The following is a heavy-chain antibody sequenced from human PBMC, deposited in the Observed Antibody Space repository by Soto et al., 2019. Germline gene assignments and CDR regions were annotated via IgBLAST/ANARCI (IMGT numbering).Heavy chain of an antibody. CDR2: TYYRSKWYN. J-gene: IGHJ6*02. CDR3: ATNRSSGTHCMDV. CDR1: GDSVSSNSAA. D-gene: IGHD6-19*01. V-gene: IGHV6-1*01. Sequence: SQNLSLTCAISGDSVSSNSAAWNWIRQSPSRGLEWLGRTYYRSKWYNDYAVSVKSRITINPDTSKNQFSLQLNSVTPEDTAAYYCATNRSSGTHCMDVWRQRTTVTVSS.